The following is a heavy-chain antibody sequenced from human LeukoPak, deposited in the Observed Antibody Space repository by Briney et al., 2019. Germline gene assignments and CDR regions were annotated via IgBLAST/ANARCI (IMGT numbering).Heavy chain of an antibody. J-gene: IGHJ4*02. V-gene: IGHV3-23*01. CDR1: GFTFSSYA. CDR2: ISGSGGST. CDR3: AKGGRPDMITFGGVIVMPPDY. D-gene: IGHD3-16*02. Sequence: PGGSLRLSCAASGFTFSSYAMSWVRQAPGKGLEWVSAISGSGGSTYYADSVKGRFTISRDNSKNTLYLQMNSLRAEDTAVYYCAKGGRPDMITFGGVIVMPPDYWGQGTLVTVSS.